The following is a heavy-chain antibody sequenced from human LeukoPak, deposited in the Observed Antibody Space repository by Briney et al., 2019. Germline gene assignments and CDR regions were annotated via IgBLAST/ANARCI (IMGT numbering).Heavy chain of an antibody. V-gene: IGHV3-9*01. Sequence: GRSLRLSCAASGFTFDDYAMPWARQAPGKGLEWVSGISWNSGSIGYADSVKGRFTISRDNAKNSLYLQMNSLRAEDTALYYCAKDMGCSSTSCYYYYYYGMDVWGQGTTVTVSS. J-gene: IGHJ6*02. CDR2: ISWNSGSI. CDR3: AKDMGCSSTSCYYYYYYGMDV. D-gene: IGHD2-2*01. CDR1: GFTFDDYA.